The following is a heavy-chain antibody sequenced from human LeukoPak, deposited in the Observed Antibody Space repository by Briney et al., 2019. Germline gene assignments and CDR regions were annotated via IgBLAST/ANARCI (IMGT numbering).Heavy chain of an antibody. Sequence: SETLSLTCTVSGGSISSSSYDWGWIRHPPGKGLEWIGSIYYSGSTYYNPSLKSRVTISVDTSKNQFSLKLSSVTAADTAVYYCARRHYYYYGMDVWGQGTTVTVSS. CDR2: IYYSGST. J-gene: IGHJ6*02. CDR3: ARRHYYYYGMDV. V-gene: IGHV4-39*01. CDR1: GGSISSSSYD.